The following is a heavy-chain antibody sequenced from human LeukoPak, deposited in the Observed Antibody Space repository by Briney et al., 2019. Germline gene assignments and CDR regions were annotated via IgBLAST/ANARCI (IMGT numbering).Heavy chain of an antibody. CDR1: GGSITSGAAY. CDR3: ARALGSGPGTSTVDY. D-gene: IGHD3-10*01. CDR2: VSYNGGS. Sequence: SETLSLTCTVAGGSITSGAAYWNWFRQFPEKGLEWIGHVSYNGGSTPNPYLMSRVTMSADTSRDQFSLNLSSVTAADTAVYYCARALGSGPGTSTVDYWGQGTLVTVSS. V-gene: IGHV4-31*03. J-gene: IGHJ4*02.